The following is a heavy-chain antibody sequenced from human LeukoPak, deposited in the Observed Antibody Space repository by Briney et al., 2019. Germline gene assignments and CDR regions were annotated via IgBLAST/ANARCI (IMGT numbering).Heavy chain of an antibody. CDR2: IYYSGST. V-gene: IGHV4-59*11. CDR3: ARDEGGIDY. Sequence: PSETLSLTCTVSGGSISSHFWSWIRQPPGKGLEWIGYIYYSGSTNYNPSLKSRVTISVDTSKNQFSLKLSSVTAADTAVYYCARDEGGIDYWGQGTLVTVSS. CDR1: GGSISSHF. J-gene: IGHJ4*02. D-gene: IGHD1-26*01.